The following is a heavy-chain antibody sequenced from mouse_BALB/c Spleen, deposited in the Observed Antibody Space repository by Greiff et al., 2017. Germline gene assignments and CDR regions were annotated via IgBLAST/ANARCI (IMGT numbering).Heavy chain of an antibody. CDR3: AILTSWFAD. D-gene: IGHD4-1*01. J-gene: IGHJ3*01. CDR1: GYSFTSYW. V-gene: IGHV1-74*01. Sequence: QVQLQQSGPQLVRPGASVKISCKASGYSFTSYWMHWVKQRPGQGLEWIGMIDPSDSETRLNQKFKDKATLTVDKSSSTAYMQLSSPTSEDSAVYYCAILTSWFADWGQGTLVTVSA. CDR2: IDPSDSET.